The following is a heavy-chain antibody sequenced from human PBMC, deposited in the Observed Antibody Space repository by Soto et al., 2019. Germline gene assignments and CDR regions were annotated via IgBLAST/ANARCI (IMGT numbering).Heavy chain of an antibody. D-gene: IGHD2-15*01. CDR3: AKDPSRRCSGGSCYSGYYFDY. J-gene: IGHJ4*02. CDR2: ISGSGGST. V-gene: IGHV3-23*01. CDR1: GFTFSSYA. Sequence: GGSLRLSCAASGFTFSSYAMSWVRQAPGKGLEWVSAISGSGGSTYYADSVKGRFTISRDNSKNTLYLQMNSLRAEDTAVYYCAKDPSRRCSGGSCYSGYYFDYWGQGTLVTVSS.